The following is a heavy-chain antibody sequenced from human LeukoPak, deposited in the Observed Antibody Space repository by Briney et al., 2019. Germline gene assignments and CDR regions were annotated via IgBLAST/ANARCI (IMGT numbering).Heavy chain of an antibody. CDR1: GYTFTGYY. V-gene: IGHV1-2*02. J-gene: IGHJ4*02. D-gene: IGHD5-18*01. CDR3: ARRSGYSYGYHY. CDR2: INPNSGGT. Sequence: ASVKVSCKASGYTFTGYYMHWVRQAPGQGLEWMGWINPNSGGTNYAQKFQGRVTMTRDTSISTAYMELSRLRSDDTAVYYCARRSGYSYGYHYWGQGTLVTVSS.